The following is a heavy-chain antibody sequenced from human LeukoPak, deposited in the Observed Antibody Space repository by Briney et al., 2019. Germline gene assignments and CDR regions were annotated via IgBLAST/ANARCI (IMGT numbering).Heavy chain of an antibody. V-gene: IGHV3-23*01. D-gene: IGHD3-22*01. CDR3: AKAARYYYDSSGYYLDY. CDR2: ISGSGGST. Sequence: GSLRLSCAASGFTFSSYAMSWVRQAPGKGLEWVSAISGSGGSTYYADSVKGRFTISRDNSKNTLYLQMNSLRAEDTAVYYCAKAARYYYDSSGYYLDYWGQGTLVTVSS. J-gene: IGHJ4*02. CDR1: GFTFSSYA.